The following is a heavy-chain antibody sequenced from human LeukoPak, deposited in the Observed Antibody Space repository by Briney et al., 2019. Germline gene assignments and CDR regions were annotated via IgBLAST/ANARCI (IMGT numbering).Heavy chain of an antibody. V-gene: IGHV1-18*01. Sequence: ASVKVSCKASGYTFTSYGISWVRQAPGQGLEWMGWISAYDGNTNYAQKLQGRVTMTTDTSTSTAYMELRSLRSDDTAVYYCARGGGFYDSSGYADYWGQGTLVTVSS. CDR3: ARGGGFYDSSGYADY. CDR1: GYTFTSYG. CDR2: ISAYDGNT. D-gene: IGHD3-22*01. J-gene: IGHJ4*02.